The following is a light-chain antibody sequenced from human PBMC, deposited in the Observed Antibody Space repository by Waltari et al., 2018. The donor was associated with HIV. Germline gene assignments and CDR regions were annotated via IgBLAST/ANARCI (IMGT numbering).Light chain of an antibody. CDR3: QRYDNHPPLLT. CDR2: VDS. CDR1: QNISNY. J-gene: IGKJ2*01. V-gene: IGKV1-33*01. Sequence: DIQMNQSPSSLSASVGDRVTITCQASQNISNYLDWDQQKPGKAPKLLIFVDSNLETVVPSRFSGSGSGTEFTFTISSLQPEDIATYYCQRYDNHPPLLTFGQGTKLEIK.